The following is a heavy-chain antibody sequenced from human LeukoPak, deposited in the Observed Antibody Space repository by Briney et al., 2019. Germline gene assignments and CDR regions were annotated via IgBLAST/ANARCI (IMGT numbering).Heavy chain of an antibody. D-gene: IGHD6-13*01. Sequence: GESLKISCKGSGYTFTSYWIGWVRQMPGKGLEWMGIIYPGDSDTRYSPSFQGQVTISADKSISTAYLQWSSLKASDTAMYYCARLLRNIAAAVYYFDYWGQGTLVTVSS. CDR2: IYPGDSDT. J-gene: IGHJ4*02. CDR3: ARLLRNIAAAVYYFDY. V-gene: IGHV5-51*01. CDR1: GYTFTSYW.